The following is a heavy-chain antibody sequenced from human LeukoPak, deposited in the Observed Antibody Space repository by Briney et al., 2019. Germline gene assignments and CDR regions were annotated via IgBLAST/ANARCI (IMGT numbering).Heavy chain of an antibody. CDR1: AFTFSRYW. J-gene: IGHJ5*02. CDR3: ARFPYDSGSLS. D-gene: IGHD3-10*01. Sequence: PGGSLRLSCAASAFTFSRYWMHWVRQTPGEGLVWVSRISSDGTTTTYADSVKGRFTISRDNARNTLYLQMNSLRAEDTAVYYCARFPYDSGSLSWGQGALVTVSS. V-gene: IGHV3-74*01. CDR2: ISSDGTTT.